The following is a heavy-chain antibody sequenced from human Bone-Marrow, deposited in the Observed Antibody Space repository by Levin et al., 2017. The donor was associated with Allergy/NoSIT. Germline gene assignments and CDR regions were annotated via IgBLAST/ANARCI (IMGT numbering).Heavy chain of an antibody. CDR3: ARAQVIVTSNTFDF. D-gene: IGHD3-16*02. CDR1: GFTFRSYV. V-gene: IGHV3-21*01. CDR2: ISGSASDI. Sequence: GESLKISCAASGFTFRSYVMNWVRQAPGKGLEWVSSISGSASDIYYADSVKGRFTISRDNAKNSLYLQMNSLRAEDTAMYYCARAQVIVTSNTFDFWGQGTMVSVSS. J-gene: IGHJ3*01.